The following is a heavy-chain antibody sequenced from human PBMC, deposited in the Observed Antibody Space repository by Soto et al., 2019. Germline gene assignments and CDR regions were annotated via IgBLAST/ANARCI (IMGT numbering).Heavy chain of an antibody. D-gene: IGHD2-2*01. V-gene: IGHV3-23*01. CDR2: IGGDGGNT. J-gene: IGHJ4*02. CDR3: AKRGVVVPTARFFDY. Sequence: EVQLLESGGGLVQPGGSLRLSCAASGFTFSSYAMSWVRQAPGKGLEWVSTIGGDGGNTYYADSVKGRFTISRDNSQDSLYLQMNSLRAEDTAIYYCAKRGVVVPTARFFDYWGQGTLVTVSS. CDR1: GFTFSSYA.